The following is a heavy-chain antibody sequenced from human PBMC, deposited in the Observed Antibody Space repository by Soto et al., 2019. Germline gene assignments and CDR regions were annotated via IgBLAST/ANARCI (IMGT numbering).Heavy chain of an antibody. V-gene: IGHV4-39*07. CDR2: IYYSGST. CDR1: GGSISSSSYY. Sequence: PSETLSLTCTVSGGSISSSSYYWGWIRQPPGKGLEWIGSIYYSGSTYYNPSLKSRVTISVDRSKNQFSLKLSSVTAADTAVYYCARGGLGTMVRGANWFDPWGQGTLVTVSS. CDR3: ARGGLGTMVRGANWFDP. J-gene: IGHJ5*02. D-gene: IGHD3-10*01.